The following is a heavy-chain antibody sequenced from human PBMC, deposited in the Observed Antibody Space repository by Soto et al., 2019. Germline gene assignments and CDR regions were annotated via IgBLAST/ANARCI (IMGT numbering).Heavy chain of an antibody. D-gene: IGHD6-13*01. Sequence: CKASGYNLTSYYMHWVRQAPGQGLEWMGIINPSGGSTSYAQKFQGRVTMTRDTSTSTVYMELSSLRSEDTAVYYCAKAGHSGSWYFQYYYDVMDFSGQGSTVIGS. CDR1: GYNLTSYY. CDR3: AKAGHSGSWYFQYYYDVMDF. V-gene: IGHV1-46*01. CDR2: INPSGGST. J-gene: IGHJ6*02.